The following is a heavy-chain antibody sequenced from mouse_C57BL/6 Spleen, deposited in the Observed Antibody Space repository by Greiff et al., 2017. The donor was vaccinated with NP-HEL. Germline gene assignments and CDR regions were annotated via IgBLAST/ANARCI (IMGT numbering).Heavy chain of an antibody. CDR1: GYTFTSYW. V-gene: IGHV1-50*01. J-gene: IGHJ3*01. Sequence: QVHVKQSGAELVKPGASVKLSCKASGYTFTSYWMQWVKQRPGQGLEWIGEIDPSDSYTNYNQKFKGKATLTVDTSSSTAYMQLSSLTSEDSAVYYCARGKGTDWFAYWGQGTLVTVSA. CDR2: IDPSDSYT. CDR3: ARGKGTDWFAY.